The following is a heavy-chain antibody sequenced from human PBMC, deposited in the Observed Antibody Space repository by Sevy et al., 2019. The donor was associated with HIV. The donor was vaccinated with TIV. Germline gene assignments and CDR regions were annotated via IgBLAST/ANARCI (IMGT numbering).Heavy chain of an antibody. V-gene: IGHV3-66*01. CDR2: IHSDDTT. J-gene: IGHJ4*02. CDR3: ARGKSGYGYALNY. Sequence: GGSLRLSCAASGFTVNSNYMTWVRQAPGKGLEGVSVIHSDDTTYHADSVKDRFTISRDNFKNTLYLHMSSLRAEDTAVYYCARGKSGYGYALNYWGEGTLVTVSS. D-gene: IGHD5-18*01. CDR1: GFTVNSNY.